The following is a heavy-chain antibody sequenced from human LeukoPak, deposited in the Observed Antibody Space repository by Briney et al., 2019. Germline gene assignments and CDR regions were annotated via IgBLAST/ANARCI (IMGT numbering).Heavy chain of an antibody. CDR1: GYTFTTYG. Sequence: ASVKVSCKTSGYTFTTYGISWVRQAPGQGLEWMGWISAYNGNTNYAQKLQGRVTMTTDTSTSTAYMELRSLRSDDTAVYYCARDNWNYGSSMDVWGQGTTVTVSS. V-gene: IGHV1-18*01. CDR2: ISAYNGNT. J-gene: IGHJ6*01. D-gene: IGHD1-7*01. CDR3: ARDNWNYGSSMDV.